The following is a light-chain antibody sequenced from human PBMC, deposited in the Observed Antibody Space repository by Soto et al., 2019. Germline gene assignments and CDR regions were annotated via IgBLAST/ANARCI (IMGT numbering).Light chain of an antibody. Sequence: QTPSTLFAKPGERATLSCRASQSVSSDLAWYHQKPGQAPRLLIYGASTRATGIPDRFRGSGSGTDFTLTISRREPEDFALYYCQQRRNWPTVLTFGRG. V-gene: IGKV3-11*01. CDR1: QSVSSD. J-gene: IGKJ4*01. CDR2: GAS. CDR3: QQRRNWPTVLT.